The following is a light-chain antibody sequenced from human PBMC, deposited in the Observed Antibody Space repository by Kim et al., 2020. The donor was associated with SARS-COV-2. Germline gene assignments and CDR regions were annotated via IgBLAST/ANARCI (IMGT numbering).Light chain of an antibody. CDR1: QGVLTW. CDR3: QQADTFPWT. Sequence: DIQMTQSPSSLSASVGDRVTITCRASQGVLTWLAWYQQKPGQAPKVLIYAASNLQRGVPSRFSGSGSGTDFTLTISSLQPEDVATYYCQQADTFPWTFGQGTKVEI. V-gene: IGKV1-12*01. J-gene: IGKJ1*01. CDR2: AAS.